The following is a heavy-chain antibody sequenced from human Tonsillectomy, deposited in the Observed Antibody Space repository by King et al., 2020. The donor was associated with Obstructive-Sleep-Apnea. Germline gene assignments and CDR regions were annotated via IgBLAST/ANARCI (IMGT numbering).Heavy chain of an antibody. J-gene: IGHJ4*02. CDR3: ARDWGHFDRSGPYFDY. Sequence: VQLVESGAEVKKPGASVKVSCKASGYIFTDYFIHWVRQAPGQGLEWMGWINPKSGDAKYGQKYRGWVTLTRDTSVSTAYMELSSLKSDDSAVYFCARDWGHFDRSGPYFDYWGQGTLVTVTS. V-gene: IGHV1-2*04. CDR1: GYIFTDYF. D-gene: IGHD3-22*01. CDR2: INPKSGDA.